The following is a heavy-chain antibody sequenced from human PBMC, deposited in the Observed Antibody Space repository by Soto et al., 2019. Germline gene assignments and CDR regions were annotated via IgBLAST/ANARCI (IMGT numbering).Heavy chain of an antibody. V-gene: IGHV1-69*13. Sequence: RTSVKVSCKASGGTFSSYAISWVQQAPGQGLEWMGGIIPIFGIANYAQKFQGRVTITADESTSTAYMELSSLRSEDTAVYYCARVPYSSSWYVFGPLDPWGQGTLVTVSS. CDR3: ARVPYSSSWYVFGPLDP. J-gene: IGHJ5*02. CDR2: IIPIFGIA. CDR1: GGTFSSYA. D-gene: IGHD6-13*01.